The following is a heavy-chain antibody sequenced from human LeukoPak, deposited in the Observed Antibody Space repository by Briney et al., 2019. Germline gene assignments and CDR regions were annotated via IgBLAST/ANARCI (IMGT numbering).Heavy chain of an antibody. J-gene: IGHJ4*02. Sequence: GASVKVSCKASGYTFTSYYMHWVRQAPGQGLEWMGIINPSGGSTSYAQKFQGRVTMTRDTSTSTVYMELSSLRSEDMAVYYCARDPGYDILTGYGDYWGQGTLVTVSS. CDR3: ARDPGYDILTGYGDY. V-gene: IGHV1-46*01. CDR2: INPSGGST. CDR1: GYTFTSYY. D-gene: IGHD3-9*01.